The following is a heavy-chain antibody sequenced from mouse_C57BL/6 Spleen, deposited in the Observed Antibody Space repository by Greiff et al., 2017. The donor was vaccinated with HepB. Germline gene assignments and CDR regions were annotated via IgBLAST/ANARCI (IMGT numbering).Heavy chain of an antibody. D-gene: IGHD1-1*01. Sequence: EVQLQQSGAELVRPGASVKLSCTASGFNIKDDYMHWVKQRPEQGLEWIGWIDPENGDTEYASKFQGKATITADTSSNTAYLQLSSLTSEDTAVYYCTTDSSFDYWGQGTTLTVSS. J-gene: IGHJ2*01. CDR2: IDPENGDT. V-gene: IGHV14-4*01. CDR3: TTDSSFDY. CDR1: GFNIKDDY.